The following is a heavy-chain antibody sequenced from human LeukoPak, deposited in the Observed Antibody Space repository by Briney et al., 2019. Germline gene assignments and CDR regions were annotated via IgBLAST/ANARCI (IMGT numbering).Heavy chain of an antibody. Sequence: PGGSLRLSCAASGFIFTNYAMTWVRQAPGKGLEWVSAIGGSRGNTYYADSVRGRFTVSRDNSKDTVYLQLNSLRDEDTAVYFCAKVIRGGYGMNVWGQGTTVTVSS. CDR1: GFIFTNYA. J-gene: IGHJ6*02. D-gene: IGHD3-10*01. CDR2: IGGSRGNT. CDR3: AKVIRGGYGMNV. V-gene: IGHV3-23*01.